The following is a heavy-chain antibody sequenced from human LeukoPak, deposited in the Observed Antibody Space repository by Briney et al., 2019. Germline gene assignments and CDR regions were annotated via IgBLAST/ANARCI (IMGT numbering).Heavy chain of an antibody. CDR3: AKGSYYDSSGSFYFDY. CDR1: GFTFSSYA. CDR2: ISGSGDNT. Sequence: LPGGSLRLSCAASGFTFSSYAMSWVRQAPGKGLEWVSGISGSGDNTYYADSVKGRFTISRDNSKNTLYVQVNSLGTEDTAAYYCAKGSYYDSSGSFYFDYWGRGTLVTVSS. V-gene: IGHV3-23*01. D-gene: IGHD3-22*01. J-gene: IGHJ4*02.